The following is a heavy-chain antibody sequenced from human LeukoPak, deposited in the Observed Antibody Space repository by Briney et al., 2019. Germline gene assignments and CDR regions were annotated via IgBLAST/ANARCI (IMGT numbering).Heavy chain of an antibody. Sequence: GGSLRLSCGASGFTFTNAWMSWVRQAPGKGLEWVGRIKSKTDGGTTDYAAPVKGRFTISRDDSKNTLCLQMNSLKTEDTAVYYCTTRKLVTMVRGVIIAAPSFDYWGQGTLVTVSS. CDR1: GFTFTNAW. J-gene: IGHJ4*02. CDR3: TTRKLVTMVRGVIIAAPSFDY. D-gene: IGHD3-10*01. V-gene: IGHV3-15*01. CDR2: IKSKTDGGTT.